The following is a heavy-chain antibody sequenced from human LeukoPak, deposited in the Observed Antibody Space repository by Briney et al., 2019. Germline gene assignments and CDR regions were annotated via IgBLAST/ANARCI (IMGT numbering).Heavy chain of an antibody. CDR3: TTATMNYDILSGYYAVYFDY. CDR2: IKSRGDGGTP. D-gene: IGHD3-9*01. V-gene: IGHV3-15*01. J-gene: IGHJ4*02. CDR1: RFTFSNAW. Sequence: GGSLRLSCAVSRFTFSNAWMNWVRQAPGKGLEWVGRIKSRGDGGTPDYTTPAKDGFTISRDDSKNMVYLQMNSLTTEDTAVYYCTTATMNYDILSGYYAVYFDYWGQGALVTVSS.